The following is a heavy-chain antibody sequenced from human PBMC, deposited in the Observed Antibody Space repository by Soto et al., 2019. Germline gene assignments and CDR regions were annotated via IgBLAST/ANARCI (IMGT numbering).Heavy chain of an antibody. D-gene: IGHD3-3*01. CDR1: GFTFDDYG. CDR2: INWNGGST. CDR3: ARDHPLGYDFWSGPGDY. J-gene: IGHJ4*02. Sequence: GGSLRLSCAASGFTFDDYGMSWVRQAPGKGLEWVSGINWNGGSTGYADSVKGRFTISRDNAKNSLYLQMNSLRAEDTALYHCARDHPLGYDFWSGPGDYWGQGTLVTVSS. V-gene: IGHV3-20*01.